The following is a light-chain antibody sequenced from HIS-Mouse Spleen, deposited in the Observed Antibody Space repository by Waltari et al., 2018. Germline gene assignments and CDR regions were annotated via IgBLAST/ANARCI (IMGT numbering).Light chain of an antibody. V-gene: IGLV1-44*01. J-gene: IGLJ3*02. Sequence: QSVLTQPPSASGTPGQRVTISCSGSSSNIGSNTVNWYQQLPGTAPNLLIYSNKQRPSGVPDRFSGSKSGNSASRAISGLQSEDEADYYCAAWDDSLNGRVFGGGTKLTVL. CDR2: SNK. CDR1: SSNIGSNT. CDR3: AAWDDSLNGRV.